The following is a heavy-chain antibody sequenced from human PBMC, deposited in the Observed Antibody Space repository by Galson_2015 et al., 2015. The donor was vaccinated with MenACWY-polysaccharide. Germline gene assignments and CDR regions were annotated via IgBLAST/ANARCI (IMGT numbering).Heavy chain of an antibody. Sequence: ETLSLTCAVSGYSISSGYYWGRIRQPPGKGLEWIGSIYHSGSTYYNPSLKSRATISVDTSKNQFSLKLSSVTAADTAVYYCARVEKYSGSYYILHWGQGTLVTVSS. CDR1: GYSISSGYY. CDR3: ARVEKYSGSYYILH. J-gene: IGHJ4*02. V-gene: IGHV4-38-2*01. CDR2: IYHSGST. D-gene: IGHD1-26*01.